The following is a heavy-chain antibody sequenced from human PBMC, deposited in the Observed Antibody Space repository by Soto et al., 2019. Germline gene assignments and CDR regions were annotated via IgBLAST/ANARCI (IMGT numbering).Heavy chain of an antibody. D-gene: IGHD2-15*01. Sequence: QVQLVESGGGGVQPGTSLRLSCTASGFTFSTHAMHWVRQAPGRGLEWVAVVSNDGSHKVYADSVKGRFNISRDNSQNTLFLQMNSLRSEDTAVYYCARPGLQIRYYYAMDVWGQGTTVTVSS. V-gene: IGHV3-30-3*01. CDR3: ARPGLQIRYYYAMDV. CDR1: GFTFSTHA. J-gene: IGHJ6*02. CDR2: VSNDGSHK.